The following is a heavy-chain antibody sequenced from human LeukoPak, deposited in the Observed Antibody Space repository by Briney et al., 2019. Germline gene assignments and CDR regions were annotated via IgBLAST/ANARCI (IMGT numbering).Heavy chain of an antibody. CDR1: GFTFISYA. J-gene: IGHJ3*02. Sequence: GGSLRLSCAASGFTFISYAMHWVRQAPGKGLEWVAVISYDGSNKYYADSVKGRFTISRDNSKNTLYLQMNSLRAEDTAVYYCARGRGVDYGDYTGDAFDIWGQGTMVTVSS. CDR3: ARGRGVDYGDYTGDAFDI. V-gene: IGHV3-30-3*01. D-gene: IGHD4-17*01. CDR2: ISYDGSNK.